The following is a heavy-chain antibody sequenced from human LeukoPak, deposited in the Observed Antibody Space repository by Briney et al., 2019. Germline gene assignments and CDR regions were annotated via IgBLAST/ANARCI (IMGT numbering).Heavy chain of an antibody. CDR1: GGTFSSYA. J-gene: IGHJ3*02. V-gene: IGHV1-69*05. CDR2: IIPIFGTA. CDR3: AREDTAMADAFDI. Sequence: WASVKVSCKASGGTFSSYAISWVRQAPGQGLEWMGGIIPIFGTANYAQKFQGRVTITTDESTSTAYMELSSLRSEDTAVYYCAREDTAMADAFDIWGQGTMVTVSS. D-gene: IGHD5-18*01.